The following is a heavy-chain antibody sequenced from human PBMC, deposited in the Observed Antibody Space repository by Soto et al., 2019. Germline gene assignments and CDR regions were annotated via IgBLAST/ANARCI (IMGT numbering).Heavy chain of an antibody. V-gene: IGHV4-61*01. J-gene: IGHJ4*02. CDR1: CGSVTSGNYY. CDR2: IYYGGST. Sequence: QVHLQESGPGLVKPSETLSLTCIVSCGSVTSGNYYWSWIRQSPGKGLEWMGYIYYGGSTDDNPSLKSRATISVDTAKTQFFLTLKSVTAADTAVYDCARESYGDYVYWGQGILVSVSS. CDR3: ARESYGDYVY. D-gene: IGHD4-17*01.